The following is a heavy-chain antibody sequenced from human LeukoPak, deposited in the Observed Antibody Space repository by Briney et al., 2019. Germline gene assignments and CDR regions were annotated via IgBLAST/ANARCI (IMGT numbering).Heavy chain of an antibody. CDR1: GGTFRSYA. CDR2: IIPIFGTA. CDR3: ARDRWTAMVTWYFDY. Sequence: ASVKVSCKASGGTFRSYAISWVRQDPGHGLEWMGRIIPIFGTANCAQKFQGRVTITTDESTSTAYMELSSLRSEDTAVYYCARDRWTAMVTWYFDYWGQGTLVTVSS. V-gene: IGHV1-69*05. D-gene: IGHD5-18*01. J-gene: IGHJ4*02.